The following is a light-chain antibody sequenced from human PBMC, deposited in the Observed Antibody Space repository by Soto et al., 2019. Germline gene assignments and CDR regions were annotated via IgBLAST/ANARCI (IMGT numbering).Light chain of an antibody. V-gene: IGLV3-21*02. Sequence: SYELTQPPSVSVAPGQTATFTCGGNSIGSKSVHWYQQKPGQAPVLVVCDDSDRPSGIPERFSGSNSGNTATLTISRVEAGDEADYYCQVWDSVTDHVVFGGGTQLTVL. J-gene: IGLJ2*01. CDR3: QVWDSVTDHVV. CDR2: DDS. CDR1: SIGSKS.